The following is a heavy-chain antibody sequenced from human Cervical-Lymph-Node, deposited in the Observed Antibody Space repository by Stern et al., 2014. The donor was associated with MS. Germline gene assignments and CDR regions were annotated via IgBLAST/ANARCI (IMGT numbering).Heavy chain of an antibody. D-gene: IGHD3-3*02. CDR2: IWYEGINQ. CDR1: GFTFSTYG. J-gene: IGHJ4*02. V-gene: IGHV3-33*01. CDR3: ARIRGSPGRADY. Sequence: VQLVESGGGVVQPGSSLRLSCVASGFTFSTYGIHWVRQAPGQGLEWVAVIWYEGINQDYAESVKGRFTISRDNSKNTLYLQMNSLSAEDTAMYYGARIRGSPGRADYWGQGTLVTVSS.